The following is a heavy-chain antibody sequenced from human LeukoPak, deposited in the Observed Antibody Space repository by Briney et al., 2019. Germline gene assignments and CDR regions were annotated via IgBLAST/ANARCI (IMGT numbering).Heavy chain of an antibody. CDR1: GGSISSGSYY. V-gene: IGHV4-61*02. CDR3: ASREGSGY. Sequence: PSETLSLTCTVSGGSISSGSYYWSWIRQPAGRGLEWIGRIYTSGSTNYNPSLKSRVTISVDTSKNQFSLKLSSVTAADTAVYYCASREGSGYWGQGTLVTVSS. D-gene: IGHD3-10*01. J-gene: IGHJ4*02. CDR2: IYTSGST.